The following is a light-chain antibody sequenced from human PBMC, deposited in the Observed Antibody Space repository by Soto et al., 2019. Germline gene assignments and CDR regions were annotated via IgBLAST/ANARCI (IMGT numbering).Light chain of an antibody. Sequence: QSALTRPASVSGSPGQSITISCTGTSSDVGSYNLVSWYQQHPGKAPKLMIYEGSKRPSGVSNRFSGSKSGNTASLTISGLQAEEEADYYCCSYAGSSTYVFGPGTKVTVL. J-gene: IGLJ1*01. CDR3: CSYAGSSTYV. CDR2: EGS. V-gene: IGLV2-23*01. CDR1: SSDVGSYNL.